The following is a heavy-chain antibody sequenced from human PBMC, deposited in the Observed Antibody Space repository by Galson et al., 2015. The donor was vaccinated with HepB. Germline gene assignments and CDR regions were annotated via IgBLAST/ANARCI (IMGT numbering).Heavy chain of an antibody. D-gene: IGHD2-15*01. Sequence: SLRLSCAASGFTFSSYGMHWVRQAPGKGLEWVAVISYDGSNKYYADSVKGRFTISRDNSKNTLYLQMNSLRAEDTAVYYCAKDQSVVVVAATLGSDYWGQGTLVTVSS. CDR3: AKDQSVVVVAATLGSDY. CDR1: GFTFSSYG. J-gene: IGHJ4*02. V-gene: IGHV3-30*18. CDR2: ISYDGSNK.